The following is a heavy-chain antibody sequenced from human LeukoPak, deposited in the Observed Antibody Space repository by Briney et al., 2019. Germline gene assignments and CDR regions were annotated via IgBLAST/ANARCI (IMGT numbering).Heavy chain of an antibody. D-gene: IGHD5-12*01. Sequence: ASVKVSCKASGYTFTSYGISWVRQAPGQGLEWMGWISAYNGNTNYAQKLQGRVTMTTDTSTSTAYMELRSLRSDDTAVYYCARWLPGDYYYYGMDVWGQGTTVTVSS. CDR2: ISAYNGNT. J-gene: IGHJ6*02. CDR3: ARWLPGDYYYYGMDV. V-gene: IGHV1-18*01. CDR1: GYTFTSYG.